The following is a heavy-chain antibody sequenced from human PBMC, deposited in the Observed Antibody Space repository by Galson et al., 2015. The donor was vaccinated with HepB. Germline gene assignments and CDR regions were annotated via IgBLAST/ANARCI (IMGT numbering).Heavy chain of an antibody. J-gene: IGHJ4*02. D-gene: IGHD3-10*01. CDR2: INDGGTT. CDR3: AKSSGSTYDY. V-gene: IGHV3-23*01. Sequence: SLRLSCAASGFTFSSHAMSWVRQAPGKGLEWVSTINDGGTTYYADSVRGRFTISRDNSKNTLFLQMNSLRAEDTAVYYCAKSSGSTYDYWGQGTQVTVSS. CDR1: GFTFSSHA.